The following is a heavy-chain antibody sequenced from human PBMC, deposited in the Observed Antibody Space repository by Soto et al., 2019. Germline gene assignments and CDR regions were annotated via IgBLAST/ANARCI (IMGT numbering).Heavy chain of an antibody. CDR1: GFTFASSA. J-gene: IGHJ6*02. CDR3: AAVSVVVTASNYYGMDV. CDR2: IVVGSGNT. Sequence: SVKVSCKASGFTFASSAVRWVRQARGQRLEWIGWIVVGSGNTNYAQKFQERVTITRDMSTSTAYMELSSLRSEDTAVYYCAAVSVVVTASNYYGMDVWGQGTTVTVSS. D-gene: IGHD2-21*02. V-gene: IGHV1-58*01.